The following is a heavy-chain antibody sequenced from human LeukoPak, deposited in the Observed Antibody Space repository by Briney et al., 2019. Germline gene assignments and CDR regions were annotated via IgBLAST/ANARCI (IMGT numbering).Heavy chain of an antibody. CDR2: IYGGSST. CDR1: GFTVSSNY. CDR3: ARIQLYGRGLDY. J-gene: IGHJ4*02. Sequence: PGGSLRLSCAASGFTVSSNYMSWVRQAPGKGLEWVSVIYGGSSTYYADSVKGRFTISRDNSKNTLYLQMNSLRAEDTAVYYCARIQLYGRGLDYWGQGTLVTVSS. D-gene: IGHD5-18*01. V-gene: IGHV3-66*01.